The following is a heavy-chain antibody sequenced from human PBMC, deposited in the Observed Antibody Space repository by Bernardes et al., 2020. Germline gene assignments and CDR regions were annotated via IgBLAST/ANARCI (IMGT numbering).Heavy chain of an antibody. CDR3: AKDGYSSGWYNNDAFDI. D-gene: IGHD6-19*01. CDR2: ISGSGGST. J-gene: IGHJ3*02. V-gene: IGHV3-23*01. Sequence: GGSLRLSCAASGFTFSSYAMSWVRQAPGKGLEWVSAISGSGGSTYYADSVKGRFTISRDNSKNTLYLQMNSLRAEDTAVYYCAKDGYSSGWYNNDAFDIWGQGTMVTVSS. CDR1: GFTFSSYA.